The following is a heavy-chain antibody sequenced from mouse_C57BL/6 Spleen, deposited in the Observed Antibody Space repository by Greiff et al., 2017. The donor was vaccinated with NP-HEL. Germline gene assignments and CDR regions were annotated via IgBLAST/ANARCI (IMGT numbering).Heavy chain of an antibody. V-gene: IGHV1-64*01. CDR3: ARETEPSRDFDY. Sequence: VQLQQPGAELVKPGASVKLSCKASGYTFTSYWMHWVKRRPGQGLEWIGMIHPNSGSTNYNEKFKSKATLTVDKSSSTAYMQLSSLTSEDSAVYYCARETEPSRDFDYWGQGTTLTVSS. CDR1: GYTFTSYW. J-gene: IGHJ2*01. CDR2: IHPNSGST.